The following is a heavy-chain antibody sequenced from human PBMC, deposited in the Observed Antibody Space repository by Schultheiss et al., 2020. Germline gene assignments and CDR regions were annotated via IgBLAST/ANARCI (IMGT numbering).Heavy chain of an antibody. J-gene: IGHJ6*03. CDR1: GGSISSGGYY. V-gene: IGHV4-31*03. CDR2: IYYSGST. D-gene: IGHD6-13*01. CDR3: ARELAAAGYYYMDV. Sequence: SATLSLTCTVSGGSISSGGYYWSWIRQHPGKGLEWIGYIYYSGSTYYNPSLKSRVTISVDTSKNQFSLKLSSVTAADTAVYYCARELAAAGYYYMDVWGKGTTVTGSS.